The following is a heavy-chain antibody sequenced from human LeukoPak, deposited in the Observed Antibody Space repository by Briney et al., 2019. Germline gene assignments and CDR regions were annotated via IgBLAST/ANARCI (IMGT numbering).Heavy chain of an antibody. D-gene: IGHD1-26*01. J-gene: IGHJ4*02. Sequence: ASVKVSCKASGYTFTGYYMHWVRQAPGRGLEWVGWISGSNGNTYYAQNFQGRVTMTTDVSTGTAYMDLNNLSFDDTAMYYCARSGGGTYYYFDLGGKEPLVSVSS. CDR3: ARSGGGTYYYFDL. CDR2: ISGSNGNT. CDR1: GYTFTGYY. V-gene: IGHV1-18*04.